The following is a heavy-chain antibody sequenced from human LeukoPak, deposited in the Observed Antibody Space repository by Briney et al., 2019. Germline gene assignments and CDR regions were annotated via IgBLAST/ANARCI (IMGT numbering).Heavy chain of an antibody. CDR1: GYTFTSYD. Sequence: ASVKVSCKASGYTFTSYDINWVRQATGQGLEWMGWMNPNSGNTGYAQKLQGRVTMTTDTSTSTAYMELRSLRSDDTAVYYCARDYYDSSGTLDYWGQGTLVTVS. CDR2: MNPNSGNT. V-gene: IGHV1-8*01. D-gene: IGHD3-22*01. J-gene: IGHJ4*02. CDR3: ARDYYDSSGTLDY.